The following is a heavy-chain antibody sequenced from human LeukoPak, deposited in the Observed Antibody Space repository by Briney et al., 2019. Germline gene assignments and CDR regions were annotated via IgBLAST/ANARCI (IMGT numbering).Heavy chain of an antibody. J-gene: IGHJ5*02. D-gene: IGHD2-15*01. CDR1: GGSLHNYY. CDR3: ARELAFCTGGSCYSRWFDP. V-gene: IGHV4-59*01. CDR2: IDYSGST. Sequence: PSETLSLTCTVSGGSLHNYYWSWIRQPPGKGLEWIGYIDYSGSTNYNPSLKSRVTISVDTSKNQFSLKLSSVTAADTAVYYCARELAFCTGGSCYSRWFDPWGQGTLVTVSS.